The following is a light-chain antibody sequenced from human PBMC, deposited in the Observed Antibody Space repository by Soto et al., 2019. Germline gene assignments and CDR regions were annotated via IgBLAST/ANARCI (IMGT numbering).Light chain of an antibody. V-gene: IGLV2-8*01. CDR1: SSDVGGYNY. Sequence: QSALTQPPSASGSPGQSVTISCTGTSSDVGGYNYVSWYQQHPGKAPKLMISEVSKRPSGVPDRFSGSKSGNTASLTVSGLQAEDAADYYCSSFAGSNVVFGGGTKLTVL. CDR3: SSFAGSNVV. CDR2: EVS. J-gene: IGLJ2*01.